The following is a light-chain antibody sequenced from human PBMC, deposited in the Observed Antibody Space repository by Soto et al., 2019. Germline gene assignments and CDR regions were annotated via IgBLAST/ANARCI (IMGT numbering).Light chain of an antibody. CDR2: AAS. V-gene: IGKV1-8*01. Sequence: AIRMTQYPSSVSTSTLDRVTITCLASQSISTYLNWYQQKPGKAPKLLMHAASSLDRGVPSRFSGSGSGPDFTLTISSLQPEDSATYFCQQLNSYPQTFGKGKRREIK. CDR3: QQLNSYPQT. J-gene: IGKJ5*01. CDR1: QSISTY.